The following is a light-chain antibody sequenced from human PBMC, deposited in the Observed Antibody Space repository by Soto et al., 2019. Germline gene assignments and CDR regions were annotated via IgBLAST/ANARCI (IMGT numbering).Light chain of an antibody. V-gene: IGLV1-44*01. J-gene: IGLJ3*02. CDR2: NSD. CDR1: TSNIADNN. Sequence: QSVLTQPPSASGTPGQRLSISCSGSTSNIADNNVNWYQHLPGTAPKLLISNSDQRPSGVPKRFSASKSGTSASLAISGLQPVDEAEYYCSTWDDSLNSWVFGGGTKLTVL. CDR3: STWDDSLNSWV.